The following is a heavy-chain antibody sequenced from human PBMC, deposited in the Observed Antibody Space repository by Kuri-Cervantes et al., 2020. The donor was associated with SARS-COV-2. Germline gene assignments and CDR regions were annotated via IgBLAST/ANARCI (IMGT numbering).Heavy chain of an antibody. CDR3: SSAGRWELLGARFDYFDC. CDR2: ISSSSCYI. D-gene: IGHD1-26*01. CDR1: RFTFSSYS. J-gene: IGHJ4*03. Sequence: GESLKISCAASRFTFSSYSMNWVRQAPGKGLEWVSFISSSSCYIYYADSVKGRFTLSRDNDKNSMYLQMKSLRAEDTAVDYCSSAGRWELLGARFDYFDCWGQGTLVTVSS. V-gene: IGHV3-21*01.